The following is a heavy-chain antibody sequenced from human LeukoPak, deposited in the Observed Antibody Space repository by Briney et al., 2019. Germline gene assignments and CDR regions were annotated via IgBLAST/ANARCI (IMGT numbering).Heavy chain of an antibody. D-gene: IGHD1-26*01. J-gene: IGHJ6*02. Sequence: SVKVSCKASGGTFSSYAISWVRQAPGQGLEWMGRIIPILGIANYAQKFQGRVTITADKSTSTAYMELSSLRSEDTAVYYCAREGGEDLYYGMDVWGQGTTVTVSS. CDR1: GGTFSSYA. V-gene: IGHV1-69*04. CDR2: IIPILGIA. CDR3: AREGGEDLYYGMDV.